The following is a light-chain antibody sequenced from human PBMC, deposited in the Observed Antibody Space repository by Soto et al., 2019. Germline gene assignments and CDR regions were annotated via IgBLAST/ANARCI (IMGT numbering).Light chain of an antibody. CDR1: QDIGTY. J-gene: IGKJ1*01. CDR2: DAS. Sequence: AIRMTQSPSSFSASTGDRVSITCRATQDIGTYLAWYQQIPGKAPKLLIYDASTLQTGVPSRFSGSGSGTDFTPTITYMQSEDFGNYYCQQFYNYPRTFGQGTKVDI. CDR3: QQFYNYPRT. V-gene: IGKV1-8*01.